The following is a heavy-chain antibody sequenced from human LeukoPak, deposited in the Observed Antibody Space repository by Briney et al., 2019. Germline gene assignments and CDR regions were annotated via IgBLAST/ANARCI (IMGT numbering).Heavy chain of an antibody. CDR3: ARGIAAAGRYYYYYYMDV. J-gene: IGHJ6*03. V-gene: IGHV4-34*01. CDR1: GGSFSGYY. Sequence: SETLSLTCAVYGGSFSGYYWSWIRQPPGKGLEWIGEINHSGSTNYNPSLKSRVTISVDTSKNQFSLKLSSVTAADTAVYYCARGIAAAGRYYYYYYMDVWGKGTTVTVSS. CDR2: INHSGST. D-gene: IGHD6-13*01.